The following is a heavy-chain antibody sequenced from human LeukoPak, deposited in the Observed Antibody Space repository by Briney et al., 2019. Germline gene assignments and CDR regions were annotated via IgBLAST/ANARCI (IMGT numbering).Heavy chain of an antibody. Sequence: GGSLRLSCAASGFTFTSCWMSWVRQTPGKGLEWVASIKQDGREKFYADSVKGRFTISRDNAKNSLYLQVNSLRAEDTAVYYCARVPGRTRYFDSWGQGILVTVSS. CDR1: GFTFTSCW. CDR3: ARVPGRTRYFDS. J-gene: IGHJ4*02. D-gene: IGHD1-26*01. CDR2: IKQDGREK. V-gene: IGHV3-7*01.